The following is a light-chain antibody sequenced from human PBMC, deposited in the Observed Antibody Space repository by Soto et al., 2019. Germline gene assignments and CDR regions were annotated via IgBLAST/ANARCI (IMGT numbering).Light chain of an antibody. J-gene: IGLJ3*02. CDR3: CSYAGSYTGV. CDR1: SSNVGGYNY. Sequence: QSALTQPRSVSGSPGQSGTISCTGTSSNVGGYNYVSWYQQHPGKAPKLMIFDVNKRPSGVPDRFSGSKSGSTASLTISGLQAEDEADYYCCSYAGSYTGVFGGGTKLTVL. CDR2: DVN. V-gene: IGLV2-11*01.